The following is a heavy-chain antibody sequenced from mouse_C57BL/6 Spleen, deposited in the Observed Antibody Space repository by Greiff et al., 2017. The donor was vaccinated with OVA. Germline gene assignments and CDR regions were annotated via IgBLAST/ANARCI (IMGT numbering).Heavy chain of an antibody. D-gene: IGHD2-10*01. Sequence: QVQLQQPGAELVKPGASVKLSCKASGYTFTSYWMHWVKQRPGQGLEWIGVIHPNSGSTNYNEKFKSKATLTVDKSSSTAYMQLSSLTSEDSAVYYCARRGPYPGGDMDDWGKGTSVTVSS. V-gene: IGHV1-64*01. CDR2: IHPNSGST. J-gene: IGHJ4*01. CDR3: ARRGPYPGGDMDD. CDR1: GYTFTSYW.